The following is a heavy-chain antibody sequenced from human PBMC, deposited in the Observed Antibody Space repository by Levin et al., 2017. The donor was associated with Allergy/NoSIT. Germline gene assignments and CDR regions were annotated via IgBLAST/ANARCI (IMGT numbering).Heavy chain of an antibody. J-gene: IGHJ4*02. V-gene: IGHV3-21*01. CDR2: ISSSSSYI. Sequence: GGSLRLSCAASGFTFSSYSMNWVRQAPGKGLEWVSSISSSSSYIYYADSVKGRFTISRDNAKNSLYLQMNSLRAEDTAVYYCARDYDYVWGSYRYSPYYFDYWGQGTLVTVSS. CDR3: ARDYDYVWGSYRYSPYYFDY. CDR1: GFTFSSYS. D-gene: IGHD3-16*02.